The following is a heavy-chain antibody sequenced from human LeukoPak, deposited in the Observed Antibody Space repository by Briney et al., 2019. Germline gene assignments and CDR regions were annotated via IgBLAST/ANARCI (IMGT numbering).Heavy chain of an antibody. CDR2: INPNSGGT. D-gene: IGHD6-13*01. Sequence: ASVNVSCKASGYTFTGYYMHWVRQAPGQGLEWMGWINPNSGGTNYAQKFQGRVTMTRDTSIRTAYMELSRLRSDDTAVYYCARGPDSSSKSWFDPWGQGTLVTVSS. CDR3: ARGPDSSSKSWFDP. J-gene: IGHJ5*02. CDR1: GYTFTGYY. V-gene: IGHV1-2*02.